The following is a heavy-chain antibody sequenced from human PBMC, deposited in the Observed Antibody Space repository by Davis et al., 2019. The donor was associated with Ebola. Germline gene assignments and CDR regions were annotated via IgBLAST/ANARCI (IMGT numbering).Heavy chain of an antibody. CDR2: INHSGST. V-gene: IGHV4-34*01. Sequence: PSETLSLTCAVYGGSFSGYYWSWIRQPPGKGLEWIGEINHSGSTNYNPSLKSRVTMSVDTSKNQFSLKLSSVTAADTAVYYCARTGGSYYVADWGQGTLVTVSS. CDR3: ARTGGSYYVAD. CDR1: GGSFSGYY. J-gene: IGHJ4*02. D-gene: IGHD1-26*01.